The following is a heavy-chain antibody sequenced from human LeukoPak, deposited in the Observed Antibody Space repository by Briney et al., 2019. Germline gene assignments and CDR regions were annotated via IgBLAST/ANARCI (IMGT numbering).Heavy chain of an antibody. J-gene: IGHJ4*02. V-gene: IGHV1-18*01. CDR3: ARDFQIAAAGEIDY. CDR2: ISAYNGNT. Sequence: ASVKVSCKASGYTFTSYGISWVRQAPGQGLEWMGWISAYNGNTNYAQKLQGRVTMTTDTSTSTAYMELSSLRSEDTAVYYCARDFQIAAAGEIDYWGQGTLVTVSS. CDR1: GYTFTSYG. D-gene: IGHD6-13*01.